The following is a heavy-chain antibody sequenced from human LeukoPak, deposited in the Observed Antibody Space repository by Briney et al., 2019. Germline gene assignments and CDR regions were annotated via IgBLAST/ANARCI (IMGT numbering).Heavy chain of an antibody. D-gene: IGHD4-11*01. CDR1: GFTFTRSN. Sequence: GGSLRLCCAASGFTFTRSNVHWVSQAPGKGLEWVSSISSRSSFTHYADSVKGRFTISRDNAQHSLYLQMRSLRAEDRAVYYCARNDYSDLFDLWGQGTVVSV. CDR3: ARNDYSDLFDL. J-gene: IGHJ5*02. CDR2: ISSRSSFT. V-gene: IGHV3-21*06.